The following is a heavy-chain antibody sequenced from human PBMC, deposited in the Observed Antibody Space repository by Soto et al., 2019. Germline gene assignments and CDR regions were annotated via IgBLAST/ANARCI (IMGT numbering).Heavy chain of an antibody. V-gene: IGHV3-30-3*01. J-gene: IGHJ3*02. D-gene: IGHD3-22*01. Sequence: PGGSLRLSCLASGFIFRSYAMHWVRQAPGKGLEWVAVITYDGANGYYADSVKGRFTISRDNSKNTLYLQMNSLRAEDTAVYYCAKVLVVVITTGDAFDIWGQGTMVTVSS. CDR3: AKVLVVVITTGDAFDI. CDR2: ITYDGANG. CDR1: GFIFRSYA.